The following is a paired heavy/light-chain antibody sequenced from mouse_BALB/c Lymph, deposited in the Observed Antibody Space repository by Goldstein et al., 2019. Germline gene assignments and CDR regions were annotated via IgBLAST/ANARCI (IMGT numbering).Light chain of an antibody. CDR3: LQYDEFPLT. V-gene: IGKV14-111*01. CDR2: RAN. J-gene: IGKJ5*01. Sequence: DIKMTQSPSSMYASLGERVTITCKASQDINSYLSWFQQKPGKSPKTLIYRANRLVDGVPSRFSGSGSGQDYSLTISSLEYEDMGIYYCLQYDEFPLTFGAGTKLELK. CDR1: QDINSY.
Heavy chain of an antibody. Sequence: EVQLVESGGGLVKPGGSLKLSCAASGFTFSSYAMSWVRQTPEKRLEWVATISSGGSYTYYPDSVKGRFTISRDNAKNTLYLQMSSLRSEDTAMYYCARKGYGNSSYAMDYWGQGTSVTVSS. CDR2: ISSGGSYT. CDR1: GFTFSSYA. CDR3: ARKGYGNSSYAMDY. D-gene: IGHD2-10*02. J-gene: IGHJ4*01. V-gene: IGHV5-9-3*01.